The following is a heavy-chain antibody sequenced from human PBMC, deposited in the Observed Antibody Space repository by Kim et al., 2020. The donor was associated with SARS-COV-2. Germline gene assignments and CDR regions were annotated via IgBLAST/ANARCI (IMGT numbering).Heavy chain of an antibody. D-gene: IGHD5-12*01. V-gene: IGHV1-69*13. CDR2: IIPIFGTA. CDR1: GGTFSSYA. J-gene: IGHJ4*02. Sequence: SVKVSCKASGGTFSSYAISWVRQAPGQGLEWMGGIIPIFGTANYAQKFQGRVTITADESTSTAYMELSSLRSEDTAVYYCARAIFTEMATILYFDYWGQGTLVTVSS. CDR3: ARAIFTEMATILYFDY.